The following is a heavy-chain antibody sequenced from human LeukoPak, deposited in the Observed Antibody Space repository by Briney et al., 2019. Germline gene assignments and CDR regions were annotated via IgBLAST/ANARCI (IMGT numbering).Heavy chain of an antibody. CDR1: RFTFSTYA. D-gene: IGHD2-21*01. V-gene: IGHV3-23*01. Sequence: GGSLRLSCAASRFTFSTYAMSWVRQAPGKGLEWVSTISGSGGSTYYADSVKGRFTISRDTSKNTVYLQMNSLRVEDAGVYYCAKAPVTSCRGAFCYPLDYWGHGTLVTVSS. J-gene: IGHJ4*01. CDR3: AKAPVTSCRGAFCYPLDY. CDR2: ISGSGGST.